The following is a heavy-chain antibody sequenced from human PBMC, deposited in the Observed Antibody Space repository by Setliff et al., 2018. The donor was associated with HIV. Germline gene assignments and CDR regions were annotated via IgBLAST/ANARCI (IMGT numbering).Heavy chain of an antibody. CDR1: GGPISSSSYY. V-gene: IGHV4-61*05. CDR2: IYSSGST. D-gene: IGHD3-10*01. J-gene: IGHJ5*02. Sequence: SETLSLTCTVSGGPISSSSYYWSWIRQPPGRGLEWIGYIYSSGSTNFNPPLQSRVTISVDTSKNQFSLKLSSVTAADTAVYYCARHSGVASPNWFDPWGQGTLVTVSS. CDR3: ARHSGVASPNWFDP.